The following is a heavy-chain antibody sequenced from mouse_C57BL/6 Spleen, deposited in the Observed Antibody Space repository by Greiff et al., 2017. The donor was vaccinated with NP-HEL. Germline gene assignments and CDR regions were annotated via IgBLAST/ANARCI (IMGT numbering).Heavy chain of an antibody. CDR3: ARWGSNYGAMDY. V-gene: IGHV1-81*01. CDR1: GYTFTSYG. Sequence: VNVVESGAELARPGASVKLSCKASGYTFTSYGISWVKQRTGQGLEWIGEIYPRSGNTYYNEKFKGKATLTADKSSSTAYMELRSLTSEDSAVYFCARWGSNYGAMDYWGQGTSVTVSS. J-gene: IGHJ4*01. CDR2: IYPRSGNT. D-gene: IGHD2-5*01.